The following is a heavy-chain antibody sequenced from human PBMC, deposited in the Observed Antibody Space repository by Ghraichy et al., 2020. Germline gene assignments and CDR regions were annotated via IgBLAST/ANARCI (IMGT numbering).Heavy chain of an antibody. J-gene: IGHJ4*02. D-gene: IGHD5-18*01. V-gene: IGHV4-61*01. CDR1: GGSVSSGYFY. CDR2: IHYSGST. CDR3: ARDLEYSYGRYFDY. Sequence: SETLSLTCNVSGGSVSSGYFYWSWIRQPPGKGLEWIGYIHYSGSTNSNPSLRSRVTISVDTSRNQFSLRLTSVTAADTAVHYCARDLEYSYGRYFDYWGQGTLVAVSS.